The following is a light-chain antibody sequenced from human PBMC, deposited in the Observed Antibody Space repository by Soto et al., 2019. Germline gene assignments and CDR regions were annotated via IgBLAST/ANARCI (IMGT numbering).Light chain of an antibody. J-gene: IGLJ1*01. CDR3: CSYAGSYISYV. V-gene: IGLV2-11*01. Sequence: QSALTQPRSVSGSPGQSVTISCTGTSSDVGGYNYVSWYKQHPGKAPKLMIYDVSKRPSGVPDRFSGSKSGNTASLTISGLQAEDEADYYCCSYAGSYISYVFGTGTKLTAL. CDR1: SSDVGGYNY. CDR2: DVS.